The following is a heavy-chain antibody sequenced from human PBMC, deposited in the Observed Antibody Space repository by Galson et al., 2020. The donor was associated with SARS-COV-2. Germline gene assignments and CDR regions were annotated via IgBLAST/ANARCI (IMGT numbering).Heavy chain of an antibody. V-gene: IGHV3-33*01. D-gene: IGHD2-15*01. J-gene: IGHJ6*02. CDR2: IWYDGSNK. CDR3: ARVRYCSGGSCYLPDV. Sequence: GESLKISCAASGFTFSSYGMHWVRQAPGKGLEWVAVIWYDGSNKYYADSVKGRFTISRDNSKNTLYLQMNSLRAEDTAVYYCARVRYCSGGSCYLPDVWGQGTTVTVSS. CDR1: GFTFSSYG.